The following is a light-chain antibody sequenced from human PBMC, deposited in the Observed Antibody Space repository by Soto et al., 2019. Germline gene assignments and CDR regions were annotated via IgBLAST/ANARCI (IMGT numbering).Light chain of an antibody. Sequence: IQLTQSPSSLSASVGDRVTITCRASQGISSYLAWYQQNPGKAPKLLIYAASTLRSGVPSRFSGGGSGTDFSLTISSLSPEDFATYYCQQLDNYPITFGQGTRLEIK. V-gene: IGKV1-9*01. CDR1: QGISSY. J-gene: IGKJ5*01. CDR3: QQLDNYPIT. CDR2: AAS.